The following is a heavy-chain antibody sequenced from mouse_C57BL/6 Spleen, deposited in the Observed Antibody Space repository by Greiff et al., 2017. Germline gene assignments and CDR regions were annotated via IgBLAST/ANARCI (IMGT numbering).Heavy chain of an antibody. CDR2: INPNNGGT. Sequence: VQLQQSGPELVKPGASVKISCKASGYTFTDYYMNWVKQSHGKSLEWIGDINPNNGGTSYNQKFKGKATLTVDKSSSTAYMELRSLTSEDSAVYYCAREGDGPPFAYWGQGTLVTVSA. CDR3: AREGDGPPFAY. CDR1: GYTFTDYY. J-gene: IGHJ3*01. V-gene: IGHV1-26*01. D-gene: IGHD2-3*01.